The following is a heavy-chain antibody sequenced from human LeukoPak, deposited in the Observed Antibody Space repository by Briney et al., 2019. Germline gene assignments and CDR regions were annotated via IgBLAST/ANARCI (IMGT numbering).Heavy chain of an antibody. J-gene: IGHJ6*03. Sequence: GGSLRLSCAASGFTFSSYAMSWVRQAPGKGLEWVSAISGSGGSTYYADSVKGRFTISRDNSKNTLYLQMNSLRAEDTALYYCARVPYYYGSGSPNYYYDMDVWGKGTTVTVSS. CDR3: ARVPYYYGSGSPNYYYDMDV. D-gene: IGHD3-10*01. V-gene: IGHV3-23*01. CDR1: GFTFSSYA. CDR2: ISGSGGST.